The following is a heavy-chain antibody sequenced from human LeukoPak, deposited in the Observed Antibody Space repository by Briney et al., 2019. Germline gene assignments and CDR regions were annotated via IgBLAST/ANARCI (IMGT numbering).Heavy chain of an antibody. Sequence: GESLKISCKGSGYSFTSSWIAWVRQMPGKGLEWMGIIYPGDSDTRYSPSFQGQVTISADKSISTAYLQWSSLRASDTAMYYCARFNVGESPGTFDPWGQGTLVTVSS. CDR1: GYSFTSSW. V-gene: IGHV5-51*01. J-gene: IGHJ5*02. CDR2: IYPGDSDT. CDR3: ARFNVGESPGTFDP. D-gene: IGHD3-10*01.